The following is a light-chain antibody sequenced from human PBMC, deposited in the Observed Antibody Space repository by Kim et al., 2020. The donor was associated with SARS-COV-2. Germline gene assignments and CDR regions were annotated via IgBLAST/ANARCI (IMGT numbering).Light chain of an antibody. Sequence: PASISCRSSQSLEHSAGHTCLSWLQRRPSQSPRLLIYQISNQFSGVPDRFSGSGAGTDFTLKISRVEAEDVGLYYCMQSTQFPRTFGQGTKVDIK. CDR1: QSLEHSAGHTC. J-gene: IGKJ1*01. CDR2: QIS. V-gene: IGKV2-24*01. CDR3: MQSTQFPRT.